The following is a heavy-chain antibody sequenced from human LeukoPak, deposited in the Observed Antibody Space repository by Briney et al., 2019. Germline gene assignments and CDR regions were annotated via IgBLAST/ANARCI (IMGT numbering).Heavy chain of an antibody. J-gene: IGHJ4*02. V-gene: IGHV3-43*02. CDR2: ISGDGCST. Sequence: GGSLRLSCAASGFTFDAYAMHWVRQAPGKGLEWVSFISGDGCSTICADSVRGRFTISRDNNKNSLYLQMNSLRTEDAALYYCTSGTEIQLWSQDYWGQGTLVTVSS. CDR1: GFTFDAYA. CDR3: TSGTEIQLWSQDY. D-gene: IGHD5-18*01.